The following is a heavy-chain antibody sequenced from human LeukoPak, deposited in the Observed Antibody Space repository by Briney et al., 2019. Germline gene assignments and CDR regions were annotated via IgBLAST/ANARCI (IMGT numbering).Heavy chain of an antibody. V-gene: IGHV3-9*01. Sequence: PGRSLRLSCAASGFTFDDYAMHWVRQAPGKGLEWVSGISWNGGSIGYADSVKGRFTISRDNAKNSLYLQMNSLRAEDTALYYCAKGIAAAGMGVFDYWGQGTLVTVSS. CDR2: ISWNGGSI. J-gene: IGHJ4*02. D-gene: IGHD6-13*01. CDR1: GFTFDDYA. CDR3: AKGIAAAGMGVFDY.